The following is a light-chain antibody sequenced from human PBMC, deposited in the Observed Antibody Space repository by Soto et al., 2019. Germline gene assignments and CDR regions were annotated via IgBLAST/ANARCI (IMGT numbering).Light chain of an antibody. V-gene: IGKV3D-15*01. CDR3: HQYHNWPRT. CDR1: QGVFSN. Sequence: EIVLTQSPATLSVSPGERATLSCRASQGVFSNLAWYQQKPGQAPRLLIYGASTRASAIPAWFSGRGSGTDFTLTISRLQSEDFAVYFCHQYHNWPRTFGQGTKVDVK. J-gene: IGKJ1*01. CDR2: GAS.